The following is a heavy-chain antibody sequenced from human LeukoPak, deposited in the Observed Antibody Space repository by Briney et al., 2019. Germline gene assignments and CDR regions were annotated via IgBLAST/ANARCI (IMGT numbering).Heavy chain of an antibody. D-gene: IGHD6-19*01. CDR1: GFTFSDYY. J-gene: IGHJ4*02. CDR3: ARDSKQWLPSIFDY. V-gene: IGHV3-11*01. Sequence: GGSLRLSCAASGFTFSDYYMSWIRQAPGKGLEWVSYISSSGSTIYHADSVKGRFTISRDNAKNSLYLQMNSLRAEDTAVYYCARDSKQWLPSIFDYWGQGTLVTVSS. CDR2: ISSSGSTI.